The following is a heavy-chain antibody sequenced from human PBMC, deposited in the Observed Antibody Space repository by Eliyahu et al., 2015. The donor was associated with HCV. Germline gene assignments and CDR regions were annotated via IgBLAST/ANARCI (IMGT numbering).Heavy chain of an antibody. CDR3: AQTVGDILTGYYFAF. Sequence: RWIRQPPGKALEWLAHIYWDDDKRYSPPLKNRLTISKDTSKNQVVLTMTNMDPVDTATYYCAQTVGDILTGYYFAFWGQGTLVTVSS. V-gene: IGHV2-5*02. D-gene: IGHD3-9*01. J-gene: IGHJ4*02. CDR2: IYWDDDK.